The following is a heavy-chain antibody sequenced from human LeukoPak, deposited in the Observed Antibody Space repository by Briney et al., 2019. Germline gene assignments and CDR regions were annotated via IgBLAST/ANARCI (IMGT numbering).Heavy chain of an antibody. CDR2: IYHSGST. D-gene: IGHD3/OR15-3a*01. J-gene: IGHJ3*02. V-gene: IGHV4-30-2*01. CDR1: GGSISSGGYS. Sequence: SETLSLTCAVSGGSISSGGYSWSWIRQPPGKGLEWIGYIYHSGSTYYNPSLKSRVTISVDRSKNQFSLKLSSVTAADTAVYYCARGDSNAFDIWGQGTMVTVSS. CDR3: ARGDSNAFDI.